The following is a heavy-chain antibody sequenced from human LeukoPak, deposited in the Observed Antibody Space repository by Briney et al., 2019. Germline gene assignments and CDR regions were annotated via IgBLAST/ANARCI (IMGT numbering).Heavy chain of an antibody. V-gene: IGHV1-8*01. CDR2: MNPNSGNT. D-gene: IGHD3-22*01. J-gene: IGHJ4*02. Sequence: ASVKVSCKASGYTFTSYDINWVRQATGQGLEWMGWMNPNSGNTGYAQKFQGRVTMTRNTSISTAYMELSSLRSEDTAAYYCAMSSYDSSGPDYWGQGTLVTVSS. CDR1: GYTFTSYD. CDR3: AMSSYDSSGPDY.